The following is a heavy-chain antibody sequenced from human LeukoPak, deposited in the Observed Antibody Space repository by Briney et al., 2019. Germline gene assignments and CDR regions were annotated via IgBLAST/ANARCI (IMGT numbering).Heavy chain of an antibody. CDR2: IKQDGSEK. CDR1: GLTFDDYA. CDR3: ARVLRYFDPRWYFDY. J-gene: IGHJ4*02. Sequence: PGGSLRLSCAGSGLTFDDYAMPWVRQAPGKGLEWVANIKQDGSEKYYVDSVKGRFTISRDNAKNSLYLQMNSLRAEDTAVYYCARVLRYFDPRWYFDYWGQGTLVTVSS. V-gene: IGHV3-7*01. D-gene: IGHD3-9*01.